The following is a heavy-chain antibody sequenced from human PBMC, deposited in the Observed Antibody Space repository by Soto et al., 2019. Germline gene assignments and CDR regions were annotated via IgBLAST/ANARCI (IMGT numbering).Heavy chain of an antibody. V-gene: IGHV4-39*01. CDR2: IYYSGST. J-gene: IGHJ5*02. CDR3: ARHRVTMVRGVSNWFDP. Sequence: SETLSLRCSVAGGSSSSSSDYWGWIRQPPGKGLEWIGSIYYSGSTYYNPSLKSRVTISVDTSKNQFSLKLSSVTAADTAVYYCARHRVTMVRGVSNWFDPWGQGTLVTVSS. CDR1: GGSSSSSSDY. D-gene: IGHD3-10*01.